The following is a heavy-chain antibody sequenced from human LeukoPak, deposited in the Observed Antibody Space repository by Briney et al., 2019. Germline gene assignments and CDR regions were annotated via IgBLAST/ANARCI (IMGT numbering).Heavy chain of an antibody. CDR2: IKSKTDGGTT. V-gene: IGHV3-15*07. Sequence: GGSLRLSCAASGFTFSNAWMNWVRQAPGKGLEWVGRIKSKTDGGTTDYAAPVKGRFTISRDDSKNTLYLQMNSLKTEDTAVYYCTIDQVSYGSFYYYGMDVWGQGTTVTVSS. D-gene: IGHD5-18*01. CDR1: GFTFSNAW. J-gene: IGHJ6*02. CDR3: TIDQVSYGSFYYYGMDV.